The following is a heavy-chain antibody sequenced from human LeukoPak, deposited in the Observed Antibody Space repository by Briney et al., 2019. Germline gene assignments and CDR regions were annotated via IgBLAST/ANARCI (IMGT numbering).Heavy chain of an antibody. Sequence: PSETLSLTCTVSGGSISSYYWSWIRQPPGKGLEWIGYIYYSGSTHYNPSLKSRVTISVDTSKNQFSLKLSSVTAADTAVYYCARGLTDDAFDIWGQGTMVTVSS. CDR2: IYYSGST. CDR3: ARGLTDDAFDI. CDR1: GGSISSYY. J-gene: IGHJ3*02. V-gene: IGHV4-59*01. D-gene: IGHD4/OR15-4a*01.